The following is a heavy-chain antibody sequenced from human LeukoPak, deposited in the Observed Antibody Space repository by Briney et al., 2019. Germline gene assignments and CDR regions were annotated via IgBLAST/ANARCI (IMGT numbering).Heavy chain of an antibody. V-gene: IGHV1-69*13. J-gene: IGHJ4*02. D-gene: IGHD6-13*01. Sequence: GASVKVSCKASGGTFSSYAISWVRQAPGQGLEWMGGIIPIFGTAHYAQKFQGRVTITADESTSTAYMELSSLRSEDTAVYYCARDPLAAAGTNFDYWGQGTLVTVSS. CDR1: GGTFSSYA. CDR3: ARDPLAAAGTNFDY. CDR2: IIPIFGTA.